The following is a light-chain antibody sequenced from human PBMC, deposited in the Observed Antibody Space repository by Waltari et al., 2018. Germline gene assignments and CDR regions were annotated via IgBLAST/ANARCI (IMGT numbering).Light chain of an antibody. CDR1: QSISNY. Sequence: DIQMTQSPSSLSASVGDRVTITCRARQSISNYLNWYQQRPGKAPTVLIYAASTLQSGVPSRFSGSGSGTDFTLTINSLQPEDFASYYCQQSYSTLVTFGGGTKVEIK. CDR2: AAS. V-gene: IGKV1-39*01. J-gene: IGKJ4*01. CDR3: QQSYSTLVT.